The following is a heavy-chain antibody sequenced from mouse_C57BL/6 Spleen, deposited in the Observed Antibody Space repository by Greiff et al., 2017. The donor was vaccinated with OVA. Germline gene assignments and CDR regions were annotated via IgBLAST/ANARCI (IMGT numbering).Heavy chain of an antibody. V-gene: IGHV10-1*01. CDR2: IRSKSNNYAT. D-gene: IGHD1-1*01. Sequence: EVKLVESGGGLVQPKGSLKLSCAASGFSFNTYAMNWVRQAPGKGLEWVARIRSKSNNYATYYADSVKDRFTISRDDSESMLYLQMNNLKTEDTAMDYCVRHLLRYYAMDYWGQGTSVTVSS. J-gene: IGHJ4*01. CDR3: VRHLLRYYAMDY. CDR1: GFSFNTYA.